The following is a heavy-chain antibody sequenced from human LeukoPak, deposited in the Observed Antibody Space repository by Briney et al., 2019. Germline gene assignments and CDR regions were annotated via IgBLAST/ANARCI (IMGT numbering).Heavy chain of an antibody. CDR1: GGSISSSNW. Sequence: SETLSLTCAVSGGSISSSNWWSWVRQPPGQGLEWIGEIYHSGSTNYNPSLKSRVTISVDKSKNQFSLKLSSVTAADTAVYYCARPTARGVYYFDYWGQGTLVTVSS. J-gene: IGHJ4*02. CDR2: IYHSGST. V-gene: IGHV4-4*02. D-gene: IGHD6-6*01. CDR3: ARPTARGVYYFDY.